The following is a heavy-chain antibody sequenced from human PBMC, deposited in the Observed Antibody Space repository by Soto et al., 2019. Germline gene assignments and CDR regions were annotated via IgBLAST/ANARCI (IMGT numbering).Heavy chain of an antibody. CDR3: AKPIVAAGYYGMDV. CDR2: ISFDGRND. Sequence: GGSLRLSCAASGFTFSRYDMHWVRQAPGKGLEWVAVISFDGRNDNYADSVKGRFTISRDKSKTKLYLQMNSLRAEDTAVYYCAKPIVAAGYYGMDVWGQGTTVTVSS. J-gene: IGHJ6*02. V-gene: IGHV3-30*18. D-gene: IGHD6-13*01. CDR1: GFTFSRYD.